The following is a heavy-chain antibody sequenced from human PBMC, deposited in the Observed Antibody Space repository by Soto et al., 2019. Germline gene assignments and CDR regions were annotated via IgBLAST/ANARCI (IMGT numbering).Heavy chain of an antibody. V-gene: IGHV3-23*01. CDR3: AKDGDNWNYGNYFEY. D-gene: IGHD1-7*01. Sequence: GGSLRLSCAASGFTFSSYAMSWVRQAPGKGLEWVSAISGSGGSTYYTDSVKGRFTISRDNSKNTLYLQMNSLRAEDTAVYYCAKDGDNWNYGNYFEYWGQGTLVTVSS. CDR2: ISGSGGST. CDR1: GFTFSSYA. J-gene: IGHJ4*02.